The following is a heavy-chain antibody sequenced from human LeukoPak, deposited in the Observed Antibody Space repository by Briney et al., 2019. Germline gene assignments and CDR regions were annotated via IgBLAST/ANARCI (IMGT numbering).Heavy chain of an antibody. J-gene: IGHJ4*02. D-gene: IGHD6-19*01. CDR2: IGGSGGST. CDR1: GFSFSSYA. V-gene: IGHV3-23*01. Sequence: GGSLRLSCAASGFSFSSYAMTWVRQAPGKGLEWVSSIGGSGGSTSYADSVKGRFTISRDNSKNTLYLQMNSLRAEDTAVYYCARVYSSGWSYWGQGTLVTVSS. CDR3: ARVYSSGWSY.